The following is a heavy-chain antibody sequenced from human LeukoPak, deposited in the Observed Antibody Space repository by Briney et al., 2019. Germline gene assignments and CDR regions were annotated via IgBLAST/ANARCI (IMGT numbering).Heavy chain of an antibody. CDR3: ARLPTVTTGSYYYYMDV. V-gene: IGHV4-34*01. J-gene: IGHJ6*03. CDR2: INHSGST. Sequence: SETLSLTCAVYGGSFSGYYWRWIRQPPGKGLEWIGEINHSGSTNYNPSLKSRVTISVDTSKNQFSLKLSSVTAADTAVYYCARLPTVTTGSYYYYMDVWGKGTTVTVSS. CDR1: GGSFSGYY. D-gene: IGHD4-17*01.